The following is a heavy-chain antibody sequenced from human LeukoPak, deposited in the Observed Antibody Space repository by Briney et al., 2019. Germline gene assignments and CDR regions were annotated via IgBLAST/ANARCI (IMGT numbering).Heavy chain of an antibody. CDR2: ISGSGDST. Sequence: GGSLSLSCVASGIAFASHAMSWVRQAPGKGLEWVSAISGSGDSTYYADSVKGRFTISRDNSKNTLHLQMSSLRGDDTAVYYCTKASRLRNFDWLVVFDTWGQGTLVTVSS. CDR1: GIAFASHA. J-gene: IGHJ5*02. CDR3: TKASRLRNFDWLVVFDT. V-gene: IGHV3-23*01. D-gene: IGHD3-9*01.